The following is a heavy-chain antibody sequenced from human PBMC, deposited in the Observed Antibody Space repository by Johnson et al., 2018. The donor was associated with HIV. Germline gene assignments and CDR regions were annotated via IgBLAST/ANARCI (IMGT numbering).Heavy chain of an antibody. V-gene: IGHV3-30*03. CDR3: ARLAFDI. J-gene: IGHJ3*02. CDR1: GFTFSSYG. CDR2: ISYDGSDK. Sequence: VQLVESGGGVVQPGGSLRLSCAASGFTFSSYGMHWVRQAPGKGLEWVAVISYDGSDKYYADSVKGRFTISRDNSKNTLYLQMNSLRTEDTAVYYCARLAFDIWGQGTMVTVSS.